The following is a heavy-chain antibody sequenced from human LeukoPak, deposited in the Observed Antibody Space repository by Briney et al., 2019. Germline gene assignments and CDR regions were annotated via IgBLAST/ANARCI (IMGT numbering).Heavy chain of an antibody. CDR2: QSAYNGNT. J-gene: IGHJ4*02. Sequence: ASVHVSCQSTVYTFTNYGISWVRQAPGQGLEGMGWQSAYNGNTNYAQKLQGIVTMTTDTSTSTAYMELRSLRPDDTAVYYCARGYCSGGSCYCPGYWGQGTLVTVSS. CDR3: ARGYCSGGSCYCPGY. CDR1: VYTFTNYG. D-gene: IGHD2-15*01. V-gene: IGHV1-18*01.